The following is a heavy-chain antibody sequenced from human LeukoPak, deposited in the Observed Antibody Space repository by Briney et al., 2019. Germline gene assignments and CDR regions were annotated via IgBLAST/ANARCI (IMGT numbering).Heavy chain of an antibody. CDR3: ARSGGYSGYDFSDEFDV. CDR2: INPNSGGT. V-gene: IGHV1-2*02. Sequence: ASVTVSCKASGYTFIDYYVHWVRQAPGQGLEWMGWINPNSGGTNYAQKFQGRVTMTRDTSIRTSYMELSRLKSDDTAVYYCARSGGYSGYDFSDEFDVWGQGTMVTVSS. CDR1: GYTFIDYY. J-gene: IGHJ3*01. D-gene: IGHD5-12*01.